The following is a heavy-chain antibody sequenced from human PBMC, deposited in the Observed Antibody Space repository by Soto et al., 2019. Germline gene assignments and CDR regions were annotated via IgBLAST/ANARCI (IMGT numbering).Heavy chain of an antibody. J-gene: IGHJ4*02. D-gene: IGHD5-12*01. V-gene: IGHV4-59*01. Sequence: PSETLSLTCTVSGGSISSYYWGWIRQPPGKGLEWIGYIYYSGSTNYNPSLKSRVTISVDTSKNQFSLKLSSVTAADTAVYYCARGDIVATIALNYYFDYWGQGTLVTVSS. CDR3: ARGDIVATIALNYYFDY. CDR2: IYYSGST. CDR1: GGSISSYY.